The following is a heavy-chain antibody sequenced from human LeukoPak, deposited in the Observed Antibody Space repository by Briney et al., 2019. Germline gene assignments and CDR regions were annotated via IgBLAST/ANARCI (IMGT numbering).Heavy chain of an antibody. D-gene: IGHD4-17*01. CDR2: INHSGST. V-gene: IGHV4-34*01. CDR3: ARHSRDYLIWFDP. Sequence: SETLSLTCAVYDGSFSGYYWNWIRQLQGKGLEWIGEINHSGSTNYNPSLWSRVTISVDTSKNQFSLKLSSVTAADTAVYYCARHSRDYLIWFDPWGQGTLVTVSS. J-gene: IGHJ5*02. CDR1: DGSFSGYY.